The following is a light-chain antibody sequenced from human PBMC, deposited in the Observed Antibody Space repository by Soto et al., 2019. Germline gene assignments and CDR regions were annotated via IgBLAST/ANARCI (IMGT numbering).Light chain of an antibody. CDR1: SSDVGGYNY. V-gene: IGLV2-11*01. Sequence: QSVLTQPRSVSGSPGQSVTISYTGTSSDVGGYNYVSWFQQHPGKAPKLIIYDVRKRPSGVPDRFSGSKSGHTASLSISGLQAEDEADYFCCSYAGSYVYVFGTGTKVTVL. J-gene: IGLJ1*01. CDR2: DVR. CDR3: CSYAGSYVYV.